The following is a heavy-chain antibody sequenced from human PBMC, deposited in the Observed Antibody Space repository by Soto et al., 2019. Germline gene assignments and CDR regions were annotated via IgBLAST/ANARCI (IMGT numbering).Heavy chain of an antibody. CDR3: ARGPRRYMDV. Sequence: QVQLQQWGAGLLKPSETLSLTCAVYGGSFSGYYWSWIRQPPGKGLEWIGEINHGGSTNYNPSLKSRVTISVDTSKNQFSLKLSSVTAADTAVYYCARGPRRYMDVWGKGTTVTVSS. J-gene: IGHJ6*03. CDR1: GGSFSGYY. V-gene: IGHV4-34*01. CDR2: INHGGST.